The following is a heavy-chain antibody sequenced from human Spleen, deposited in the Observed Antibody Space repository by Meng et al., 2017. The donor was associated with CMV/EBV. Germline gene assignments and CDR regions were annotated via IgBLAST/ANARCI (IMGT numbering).Heavy chain of an antibody. D-gene: IGHD1/OR15-1a*01. V-gene: IGHV2-5*01. CDR3: ALRPTWNKSGFDP. CDR1: GFSLTTRGVG. CDR2: IFWNDDR. J-gene: IGHJ5*02. Sequence: SGPTLVKPTQTLTLTCSFSGFSLTTRGVGVGWIRQTPGMALECLAVIFWNDDRRSNPSLRGRLTITKDTSKNQVVLTVTNVDPVDTGKSFCALRPTWNKSGFDPWGQGTQVTVSS.